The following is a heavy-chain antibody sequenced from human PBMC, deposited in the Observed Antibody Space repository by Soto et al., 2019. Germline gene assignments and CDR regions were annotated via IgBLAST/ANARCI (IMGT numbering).Heavy chain of an antibody. CDR1: GFTFSSYW. CDR2: MNSDGSST. J-gene: IGHJ4*02. CDR3: ARDFVAARPDY. Sequence: EVQLVESGGGLVQPGGSLRLSCADSGFTFSSYWMHWVRQAPGKGLVWVSRMNSDGSSTSYADSVKGRFTISRDNAKNTLYLQMNRLRAEDTAVYYCARDFVAARPDYWGQGTLVTVSS. D-gene: IGHD6-6*01. V-gene: IGHV3-74*01.